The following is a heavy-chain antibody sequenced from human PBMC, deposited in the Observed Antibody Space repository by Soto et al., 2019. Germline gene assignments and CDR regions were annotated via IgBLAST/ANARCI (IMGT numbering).Heavy chain of an antibody. V-gene: IGHV1-18*01. J-gene: IGHJ4*02. Sequence: ASVKVSCKASGYTFTSYGISWVRQAPGQGLEWMGWISAYNGNTNYAQKLQGRVTMTTDASTSTAYMELRTLRSDDTAVYYCARRGMLAPFGFLDYWGQGALVTVS. CDR1: GYTFTSYG. CDR3: ARRGMLAPFGFLDY. D-gene: IGHD3-3*01. CDR2: ISAYNGNT.